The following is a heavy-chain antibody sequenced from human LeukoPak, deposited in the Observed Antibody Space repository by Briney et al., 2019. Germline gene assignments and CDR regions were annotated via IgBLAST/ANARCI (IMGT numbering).Heavy chain of an antibody. CDR1: GFTFSSYA. Sequence: GGSLRLSCAASGFTFSSYAMSWVRQAPGKGLEWVSAINGSGGSTYYADYVKGRFTISRDNSKNTLYLQMNSLRAEDTAVYYCAKDSAVQWNAGRFDAFDIWGQGTMVTVSS. J-gene: IGHJ3*02. CDR2: INGSGGST. D-gene: IGHD1-1*01. V-gene: IGHV3-23*01. CDR3: AKDSAVQWNAGRFDAFDI.